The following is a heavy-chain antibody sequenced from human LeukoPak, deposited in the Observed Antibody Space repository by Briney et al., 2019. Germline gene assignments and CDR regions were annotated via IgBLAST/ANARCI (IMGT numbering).Heavy chain of an antibody. CDR3: AKPLPRGPRGGFDY. CDR2: ISGSGGST. Sequence: GSLRLSCAASGFTFSSYWMHWVRQAPGKGLEWVSAISGSGGSTYYADSVKGRFTVSRDNSKNTLYLQMNSLRAEDTAVYYCAKPLPRGPRGGFDYWGQGTLVTVSS. V-gene: IGHV3-23*01. J-gene: IGHJ4*02. CDR1: GFTFSSYW. D-gene: IGHD1-26*01.